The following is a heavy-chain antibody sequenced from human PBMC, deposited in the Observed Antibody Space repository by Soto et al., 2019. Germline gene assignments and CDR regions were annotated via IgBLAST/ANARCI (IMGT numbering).Heavy chain of an antibody. J-gene: IGHJ6*02. CDR1: GGSISSYY. Sequence: PSETLSLTCTVSGGSISSYYWSWIRQPPGKGLEWIGYIYYSGSTNYNPSLKSRVTISVDTSKNQFSLKLSSVTAADTAVYYCARDAVAGTPGGYYYYGMDVWGQGTTVTVSS. V-gene: IGHV4-59*01. CDR2: IYYSGST. CDR3: ARDAVAGTPGGYYYYGMDV. D-gene: IGHD6-19*01.